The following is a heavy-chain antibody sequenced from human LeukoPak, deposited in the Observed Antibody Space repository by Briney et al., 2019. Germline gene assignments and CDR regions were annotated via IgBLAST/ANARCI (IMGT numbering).Heavy chain of an antibody. V-gene: IGHV3-48*04. CDR2: ISSSGTTV. D-gene: IGHD3-10*01. J-gene: IGHJ4*02. CDR3: ARDPSRSGELLPTDY. CDR1: GFTFSSYS. Sequence: PGGSLRLSCAASGFTFSSYSMNWVRQAPGKGLEWVSYISSSGTTVYYADSLKGRFTVSRDNAKNSLYLQMSRLRADDTATYYCARDPSRSGELLPTDYWGQGTLVTVSS.